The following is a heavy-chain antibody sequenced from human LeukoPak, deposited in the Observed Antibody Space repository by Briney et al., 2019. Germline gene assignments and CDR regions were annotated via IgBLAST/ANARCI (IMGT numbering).Heavy chain of an antibody. CDR1: GYTFTNYD. CDR3: ARVTSRFWPGYYDPFDI. J-gene: IGHJ3*02. D-gene: IGHD3/OR15-3a*01. CDR2: LHPNSGTA. Sequence: GASVKVSCKASGYTFTNYDINWVRQSTGQGLEWMGWLHPNSGTAGYAQNFQGRVTITGDTSKSTAYMELSSLRSEDTAVYYCARVTSRFWPGYYDPFDIWGQGTMVTVSS. V-gene: IGHV1-8*03.